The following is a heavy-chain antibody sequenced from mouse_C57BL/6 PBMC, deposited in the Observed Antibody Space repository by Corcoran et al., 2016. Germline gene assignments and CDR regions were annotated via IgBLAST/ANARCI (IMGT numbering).Heavy chain of an antibody. J-gene: IGHJ1*03. V-gene: IGHV1-26*01. CDR1: GYTFTDDY. Sequence: EVQLQQSGPELVKHGASVKISCKASGYTFTDDYMNWVKQSHGKSLEWIGDINPHNGGTSKNQKVKGKATMTVDKSSSTASMELRSRTSEDSAVYYCARGAGYYGSSHVPYWYVDVWGTETSVTVSS. CDR2: INPHNGGT. D-gene: IGHD1-1*01. CDR3: ARGAGYYGSSHVPYWYVDV.